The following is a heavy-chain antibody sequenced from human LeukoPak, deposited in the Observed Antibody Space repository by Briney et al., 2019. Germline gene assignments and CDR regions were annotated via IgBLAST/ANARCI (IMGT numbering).Heavy chain of an antibody. Sequence: PSETLSLTCAVYGGSFSGYYWSWIRQPPGKGLEWIGEINHSGSTNYNPSLKSRVTISVDTSKNQFSLKLSSVTAADTAVYYCARTYYDFWSGYQYWGQGTLVTVSS. V-gene: IGHV4-34*01. D-gene: IGHD3-3*01. J-gene: IGHJ4*02. CDR2: INHSGST. CDR3: ARTYYDFWSGYQY. CDR1: GGSFSGYY.